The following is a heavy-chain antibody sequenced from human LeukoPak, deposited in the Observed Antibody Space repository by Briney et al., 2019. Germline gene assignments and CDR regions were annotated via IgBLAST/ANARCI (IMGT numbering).Heavy chain of an antibody. CDR1: GGSISSGDYY. CDR2: IYYSGST. V-gene: IGHV4-30-4*08. J-gene: IGHJ4*02. D-gene: IGHD1-26*01. CDR3: ARDRGGATWFDY. Sequence: SETQSLTCTVSGGSISSGDYYWSWIRQPPGKGLEWIGYIYYSGSTYYNPSLKSRVTISVDTSKNQFSLKLSSVTAADTAVYYCARDRGGATWFDYWGQGTLVTVSS.